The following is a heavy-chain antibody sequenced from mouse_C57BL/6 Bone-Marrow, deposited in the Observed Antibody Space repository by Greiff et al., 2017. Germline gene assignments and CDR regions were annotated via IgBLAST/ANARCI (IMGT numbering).Heavy chain of an antibody. CDR1: GYTFTSYT. D-gene: IGHD3-3*01. CDR2: INPSSGYT. J-gene: IGHJ3*01. V-gene: IGHV1-4*01. CDR3: ARRCRAGFAY. Sequence: VKLMESGAELARPGASVKMSCKASGYTFTSYTMHWVKQRPGQGLEWIGYINPSSGYTKYNQKFKDKATLTADKSSSTAYMQLSSLTSEDSAVYYCARRCRAGFAYWGQGTLVTVSA.